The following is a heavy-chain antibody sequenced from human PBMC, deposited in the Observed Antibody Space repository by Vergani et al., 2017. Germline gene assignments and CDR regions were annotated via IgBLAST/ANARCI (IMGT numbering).Heavy chain of an antibody. CDR1: GYTFTDYY. V-gene: IGHV1-69-2*01. Sequence: EVQLVQSGAEVKKPGATVKISCKVSGYTFTDYYMHWVQQAPGKGLEWMGLVDPEDGETIYAEKFQGRVTMTRDTSISTAYMELSRLRSDDTAVYYCAREDSGSYSVDGMDVWGQGTTVTVSS. D-gene: IGHD1-26*01. CDR3: AREDSGSYSVDGMDV. CDR2: VDPEDGET. J-gene: IGHJ6*02.